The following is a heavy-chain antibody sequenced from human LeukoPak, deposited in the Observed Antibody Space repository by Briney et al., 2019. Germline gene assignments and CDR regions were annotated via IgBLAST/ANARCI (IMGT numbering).Heavy chain of an antibody. J-gene: IGHJ4*02. CDR3: TPRDRWHIDY. CDR2: ISSSGTYI. CDR1: GFTFSTYT. V-gene: IGHV3-21*01. Sequence: GGSLRLSCAASGFTFSTYTMNWVRQAPGRGLEWVSSISSSGTYIYYADSVKGRFTISRDNAKNSLYLQMNSLRAEDTTVYYCTPRDRWHIDYWGQGTLVTVSS. D-gene: IGHD4-23*01.